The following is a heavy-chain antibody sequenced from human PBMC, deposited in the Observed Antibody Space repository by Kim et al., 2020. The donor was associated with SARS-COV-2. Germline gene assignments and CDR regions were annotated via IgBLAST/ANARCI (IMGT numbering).Heavy chain of an antibody. CDR2: VSYDGSYT. CDR1: GFAFNIYG. V-gene: IGHV3-30*03. Sequence: GGSLRLSCTASGFAFNIYGMHWVRQAPGKGLEWVALVSYDGSYTLYADSVRGRFTISRDNSKNTVYLQLNRLSAQDTAVYYCASMTAITMVWGQGTLVTV. J-gene: IGHJ4*02. CDR3: ASMTAITMV. D-gene: IGHD4-4*01.